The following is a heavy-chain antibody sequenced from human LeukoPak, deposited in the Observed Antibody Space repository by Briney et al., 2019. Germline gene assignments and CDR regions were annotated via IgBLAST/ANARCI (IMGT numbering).Heavy chain of an antibody. D-gene: IGHD3-10*01. CDR2: IYYSGST. CDR1: RFTFSSYS. CDR3: ARGTGSKFYYGSGSYHFFDP. Sequence: GSLRLSCAASRFTFSSYSMNWVRQPPGKGLEWIGSIYYSGSTYYNTSLKSRATISVDTSKNQFSLKLSSVTAADTAVYFCARGTGSKFYYGSGSYHFFDPWGQGTLVTVSS. J-gene: IGHJ5*02. V-gene: IGHV4-39*07.